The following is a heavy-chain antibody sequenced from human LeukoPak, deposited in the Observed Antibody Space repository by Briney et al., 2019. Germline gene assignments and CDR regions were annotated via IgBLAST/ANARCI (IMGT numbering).Heavy chain of an antibody. D-gene: IGHD2-2*01. CDR2: IYYSGST. CDR1: GGSISSYY. V-gene: IGHV4-59*01. Sequence: SETLSLTCTVSGGSISSYYWSWIRQPPGKGLEWIGYIYYSGSTNYNPSLKSRVTISVDTSKNQFSLKLSSVTAADTAVYYCARDKYCSSTSCPGHYMNVWGKGTTVTVSS. J-gene: IGHJ6*03. CDR3: ARDKYCSSTSCPGHYMNV.